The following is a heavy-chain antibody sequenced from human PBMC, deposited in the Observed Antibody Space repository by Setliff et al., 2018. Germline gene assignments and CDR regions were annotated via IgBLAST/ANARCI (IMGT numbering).Heavy chain of an antibody. CDR2: IGESGNNI. CDR3: ASAGHSGSWFPFDAFHI. V-gene: IGHV3-48*04. J-gene: IGHJ3*02. D-gene: IGHD6-13*01. Sequence: LRLSCAASGFTFSSYNMDWVRQAPGKGLEWVSYIGESGNNIHYADSVKGRFTISRDNAKNSLYLQMNSLRAEDTAVYYCASAGHSGSWFPFDAFHIWGQGTMVTVSS. CDR1: GFTFSSYN.